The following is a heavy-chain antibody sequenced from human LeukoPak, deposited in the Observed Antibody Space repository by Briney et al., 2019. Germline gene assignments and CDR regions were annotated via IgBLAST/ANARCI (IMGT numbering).Heavy chain of an antibody. Sequence: GGSLRLSCAASGFTFSSYAVSWVRQAPGKGLEWVSAISGSGGGTYYADSVKGRFTISRDNSKNTLSLQMNSLRAEDTAVYYCAKDMGYYYGSGSYPPENDYWGQGTLVTVSS. D-gene: IGHD3-10*01. J-gene: IGHJ4*02. CDR3: AKDMGYYYGSGSYPPENDY. V-gene: IGHV3-23*01. CDR1: GFTFSSYA. CDR2: ISGSGGGT.